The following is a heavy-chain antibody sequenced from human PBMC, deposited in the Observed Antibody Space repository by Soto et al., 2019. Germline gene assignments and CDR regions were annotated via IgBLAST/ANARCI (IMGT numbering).Heavy chain of an antibody. J-gene: IGHJ3*01. Sequence: QLQLQESGPGLVKPSETLSLTCTVSGGSISSSNYYWGWVRQPPGKGLEWIGTIYYSGSVYYNPSVKSRLTISVDASKNQFSLKLSSVTAAYTALYYGARITIFGVVIMRPNAFDVWGPGTMVAVSS. D-gene: IGHD3-3*01. CDR2: IYYSGSV. CDR1: GGSISSSNYY. V-gene: IGHV4-39*01. CDR3: ARITIFGVVIMRPNAFDV.